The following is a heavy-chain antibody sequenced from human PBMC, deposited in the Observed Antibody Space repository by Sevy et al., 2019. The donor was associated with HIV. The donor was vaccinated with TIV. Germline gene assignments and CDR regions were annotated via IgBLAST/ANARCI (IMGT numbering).Heavy chain of an antibody. D-gene: IGHD1-1*01. Sequence: GGSLRLSCAASGFTFSSYEMNWVRQAPGKGLEWVSSISGLSNYIYYADSMKGRFTISRDNAKNSVYLQVNSLRAEDTAVYYCARAGNWPYFDFWGQGTLVTVSS. J-gene: IGHJ4*02. CDR3: ARAGNWPYFDF. V-gene: IGHV3-21*06. CDR2: ISGLSNYI. CDR1: GFTFSSYE.